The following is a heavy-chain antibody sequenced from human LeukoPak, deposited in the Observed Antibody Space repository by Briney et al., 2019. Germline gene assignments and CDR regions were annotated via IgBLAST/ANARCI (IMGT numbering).Heavy chain of an antibody. Sequence: RWSLRLWGGGSGFTFSSYSVNRVRRAPGLVMESVSAISSSSSYIYYADSMKGRFTISRDNAKNSLYLQMNSLRAEDTAVYYCARDHRYDFWSGYYTYWGQGTLVNVSS. CDR3: ARDHRYDFWSGYYTY. CDR1: GFTFSSYS. D-gene: IGHD3-3*01. V-gene: IGHV3-21*03. J-gene: IGHJ4*02. CDR2: ISSSSSYI.